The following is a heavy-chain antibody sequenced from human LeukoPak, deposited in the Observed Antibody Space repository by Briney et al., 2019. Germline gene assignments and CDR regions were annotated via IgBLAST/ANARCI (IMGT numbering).Heavy chain of an antibody. CDR2: IYPGDSNT. D-gene: IGHD3-22*01. CDR3: AVRMANDSIGDVNW. CDR1: GYSFINYW. J-gene: IGHJ1*01. Sequence: GESLKISCKGSGYSFINYWIGWVRQMPGKGLEWMGLIYPGDSNTVYRPSFQGQVTMSVDKSISTAYLQWSSLKASDTAMYYCAVRMANDSIGDVNWWGQGTQVTVSS. V-gene: IGHV5-51*01.